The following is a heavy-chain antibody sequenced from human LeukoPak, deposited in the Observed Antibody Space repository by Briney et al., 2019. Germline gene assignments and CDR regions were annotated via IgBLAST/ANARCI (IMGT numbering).Heavy chain of an antibody. J-gene: IGHJ3*02. D-gene: IGHD1-26*01. CDR3: ARDGRYYHAFDI. V-gene: IGHV4-30-4*07. CDR2: IYYSGST. Sequence: SQTLSLTCAVSGGSISSGGYSWSWIRQPPGKGLEWIGYIYYSGSTYYNPSLKSRVTISVDTSKNQFSLKLSSVTAADTAVYYCARDGRYYHAFDIWGQGTMVTVSS. CDR1: GGSISSGGYS.